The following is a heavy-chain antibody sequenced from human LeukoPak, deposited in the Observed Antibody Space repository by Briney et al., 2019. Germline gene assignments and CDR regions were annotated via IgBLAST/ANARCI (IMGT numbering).Heavy chain of an antibody. CDR3: ARMAWNDFGGSDY. J-gene: IGHJ4*02. Sequence: GASVKVSCKASGGTFISYAISWVRQAPGQGLEWMGGIIPIFGTANYAQKFQGRVTMTRDTSISTAYMELSRLRSDDTAVYYCARMAWNDFGGSDYWGQGTLVTVSS. V-gene: IGHV1-69*05. CDR1: GGTFISYA. CDR2: IIPIFGTA. D-gene: IGHD1-1*01.